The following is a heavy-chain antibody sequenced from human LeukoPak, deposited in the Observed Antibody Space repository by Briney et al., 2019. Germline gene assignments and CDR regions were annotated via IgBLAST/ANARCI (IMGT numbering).Heavy chain of an antibody. CDR2: LYHTGST. V-gene: IGHV4-38-2*02. CDR3: ARDRRPGSYSSSPRDYYYYYGMDV. J-gene: IGHJ6*02. D-gene: IGHD6-13*01. Sequence: SETLSLTCTVSGYSISSGYYWGWIRQPPGKGLEWIGNLYHTGSTYYNPSLKSRVTISVDTSKNQFSLKLSSVTAADTAVYYCARDRRPGSYSSSPRDYYYYYGMDVWGQGTTVTVSS. CDR1: GYSISSGYY.